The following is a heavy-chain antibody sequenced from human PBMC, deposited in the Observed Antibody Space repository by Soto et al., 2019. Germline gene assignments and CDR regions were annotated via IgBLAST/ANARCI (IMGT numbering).Heavy chain of an antibody. Sequence: SSETLSLTCSASGDSINGSFWSWIRQPPGKGLEWIGRIYTSGSTNYNPSLKSRVTMSVDTSKNQFSLKLSSVTAADTAVYSCAREPVGANYWFDPWGQGTLVTVSS. CDR2: IYTSGST. CDR3: AREPVGANYWFDP. D-gene: IGHD1-26*01. V-gene: IGHV4-4*07. J-gene: IGHJ5*02. CDR1: GDSINGSF.